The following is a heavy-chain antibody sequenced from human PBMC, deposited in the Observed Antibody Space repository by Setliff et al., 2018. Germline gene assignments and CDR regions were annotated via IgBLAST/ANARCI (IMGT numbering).Heavy chain of an antibody. V-gene: IGHV5-51*01. D-gene: IGHD3-22*01. CDR3: ARITMIPGGAVDI. CDR2: IYPGDSDT. J-gene: IGHJ3*02. CDR1: GYRFTSYW. Sequence: PVESLKISCKVSGYRFTSYWIGWVRQIPGKGLEWMGIIYPGDSDTRYSPSFQGQVTISADKSISTAYLQWGSLKASDTAMYYCARITMIPGGAVDIWGQGTMVTVSS.